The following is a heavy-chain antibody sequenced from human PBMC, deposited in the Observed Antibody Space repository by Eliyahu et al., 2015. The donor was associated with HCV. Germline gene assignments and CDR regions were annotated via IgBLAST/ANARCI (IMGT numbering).Heavy chain of an antibody. V-gene: IGHV3-30*02. J-gene: IGHJ3*01. CDR3: ARVILEFRSTNDAFDV. CDR1: GFNLPNYG. Sequence: QVQLVESGGNVVQPGGSLXLSCAASGFNLPNYGMHWVRQAPGKGLEWVAFIQSDGSNRFYADSVEGRFIISRDRSKNTMYLQMDSLSAADTAVYYCARVILEFRSTNDAFDVWGQGTMVTVSS. D-gene: IGHD2-21*01. CDR2: IQSDGSNR.